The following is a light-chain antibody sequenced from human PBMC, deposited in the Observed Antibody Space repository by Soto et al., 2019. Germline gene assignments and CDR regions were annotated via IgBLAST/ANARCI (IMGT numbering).Light chain of an antibody. Sequence: EIVLTQSPGTLSLSPGERATLSCRASQSVSNSYLAWYQQTPGQAPRLLIYAASSMATGIPDRFSGSGSGTDFTLTISRLEPEDFAVYYCQQDSSSPRTFGQGTKVEIK. CDR3: QQDSSSPRT. CDR1: QSVSNSY. V-gene: IGKV3-20*01. J-gene: IGKJ1*01. CDR2: AAS.